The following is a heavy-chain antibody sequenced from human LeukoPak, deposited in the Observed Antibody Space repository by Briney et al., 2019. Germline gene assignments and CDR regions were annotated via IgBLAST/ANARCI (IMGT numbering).Heavy chain of an antibody. Sequence: SETPSLTCTVSGGSISSYYWSWIRQPPGKGLEWIGYIYYSGSTNYNPSLKSRVTISVDTSKNQFSLKLSSVTAADTAVYYCARHSRIYYDSSLAHFDYWGQGTLVTVSS. CDR2: IYYSGST. CDR1: GGSISSYY. V-gene: IGHV4-59*08. D-gene: IGHD3-22*01. CDR3: ARHSRIYYDSSLAHFDY. J-gene: IGHJ4*02.